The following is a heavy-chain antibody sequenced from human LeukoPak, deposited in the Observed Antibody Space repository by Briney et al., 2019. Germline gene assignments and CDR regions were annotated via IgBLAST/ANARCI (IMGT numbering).Heavy chain of an antibody. V-gene: IGHV1-18*01. D-gene: IGHD3-10*01. CDR1: GYTFTSYG. CDR3: ARGFVNYYGSGSPKSYYFDY. Sequence: ASVKVSCKASGYTFTSYGISWVRQAPGQGLEWMGWISAYNGNTNYAQKLQGRVTMTTDTSTSTAYMELRSLRSDDTAVYYCARGFVNYYGSGSPKSYYFDYWGQGTLVTVSS. CDR2: ISAYNGNT. J-gene: IGHJ4*02.